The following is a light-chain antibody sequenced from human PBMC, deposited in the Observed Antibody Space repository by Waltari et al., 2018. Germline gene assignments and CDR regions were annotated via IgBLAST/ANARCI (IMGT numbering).Light chain of an antibody. Sequence: QPALTQPASVSGSPGQSITISCTGSSGDVGKFDLVSWYQQYPGRSPQCIIYAVTKLPSGVSSRFSGSQSGNTAFLTISDLQPDDEAIYYCCSYAGDQPLYFGAYLFGTGTDVT. V-gene: IGLV2-23*02. CDR3: CSYAGDQPLYFGAYL. CDR2: AVT. CDR1: SGDVGKFDL. J-gene: IGLJ1*01.